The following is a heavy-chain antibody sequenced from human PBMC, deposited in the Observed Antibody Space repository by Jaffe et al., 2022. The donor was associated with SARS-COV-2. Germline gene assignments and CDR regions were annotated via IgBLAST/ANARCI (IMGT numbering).Heavy chain of an antibody. CDR1: GFTFSSYS. J-gene: IGHJ4*02. Sequence: EVQLVESGGGLVKPGGSLRLSCAASGFTFSSYSMNWVRQAPGKGLEWVSSISSSSSYIYYADSVKGRFTISRDNAKNSLYLQMNSLRAEDTAVYYCARDIVVVPAATFDYWGQGTLVTVSS. CDR3: ARDIVVVPAATFDY. CDR2: ISSSSSYI. D-gene: IGHD2-2*01. V-gene: IGHV3-21*01.